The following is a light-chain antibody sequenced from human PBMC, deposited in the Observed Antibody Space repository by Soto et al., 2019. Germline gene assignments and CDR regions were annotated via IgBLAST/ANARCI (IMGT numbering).Light chain of an antibody. Sequence: EIVLTQSPGTLSLSPGERATLSCRASQSVSSSYLAWYQQKPGQAPRLLIYGASSRATGIPDRFSGSGSGTDFTLTISRLEPEDFAVHYCQQYGSSPPALTFGGGTKVDIK. CDR1: QSVSSSY. J-gene: IGKJ4*01. V-gene: IGKV3-20*01. CDR2: GAS. CDR3: QQYGSSPPALT.